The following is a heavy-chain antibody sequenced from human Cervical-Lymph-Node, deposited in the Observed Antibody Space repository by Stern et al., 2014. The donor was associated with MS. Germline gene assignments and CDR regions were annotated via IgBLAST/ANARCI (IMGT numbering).Heavy chain of an antibody. V-gene: IGHV4-61*02. CDR2: ISTSGIT. D-gene: IGHD3-10*01. J-gene: IGHJ4*02. CDR1: GGSVSSGNYY. CDR3: ARDRGRYYGSGTYIYYFDY. Sequence: VQLVESGPGLVKPSQTLSLTCTVSGGSVSSGNYYWTWIRQPAGKGLEWIGRISTSGITNYNPSLKSPFTISVDPSRNPMSLKLNPVTAADTAVYFCARDRGRYYGSGTYIYYFDYWGQGALVTVSS.